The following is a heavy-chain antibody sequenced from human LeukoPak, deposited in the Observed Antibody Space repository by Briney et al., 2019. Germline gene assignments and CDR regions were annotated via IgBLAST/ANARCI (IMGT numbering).Heavy chain of an antibody. CDR2: INPNSGGT. J-gene: IGHJ6*02. Sequence: ASVKVSCKASGYTFTGYYMHWVRQAPGQGLEWMGWINPNSGGTNYAQKFQGRVTMTRDTSISTAYMELSRLRSDDTAVYYCARDLNPDYYYGMDVWGQGTTVTASS. CDR1: GYTFTGYY. D-gene: IGHD1-14*01. CDR3: ARDLNPDYYYGMDV. V-gene: IGHV1-2*02.